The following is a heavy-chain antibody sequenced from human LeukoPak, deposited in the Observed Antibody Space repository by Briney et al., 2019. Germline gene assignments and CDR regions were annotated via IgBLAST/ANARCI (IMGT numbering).Heavy chain of an antibody. Sequence: LGGSLRLSCAASGFTFSSYGMSWVRQAPGKGLEWVSGINWNGGSTGYADSVKGRFTISRDNAKNSLYLQMNSLRAEDTALYYCAREGYDYVWGSYRYTGAFDIWGQGTMVTVSS. D-gene: IGHD3-16*02. V-gene: IGHV3-20*04. J-gene: IGHJ3*02. CDR3: AREGYDYVWGSYRYTGAFDI. CDR1: GFTFSSYG. CDR2: INWNGGST.